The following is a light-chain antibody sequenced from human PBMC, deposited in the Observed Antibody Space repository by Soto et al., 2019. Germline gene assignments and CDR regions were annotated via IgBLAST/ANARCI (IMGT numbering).Light chain of an antibody. Sequence: QSVLTQPASVSGSPGQSITISCTGTSSDVGGYNSVSWYQHHPGKAPKLMIFDVSDRPSGVSGRFSGSKSGNTASLTISGLQAEDEADYYCSSYTTSSTPHYVFGPGTKVTVL. CDR1: SSDVGGYNS. J-gene: IGLJ1*01. V-gene: IGLV2-14*03. CDR3: SSYTTSSTPHYV. CDR2: DVS.